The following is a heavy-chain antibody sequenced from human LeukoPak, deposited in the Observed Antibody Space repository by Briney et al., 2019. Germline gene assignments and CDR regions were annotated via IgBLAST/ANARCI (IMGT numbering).Heavy chain of an antibody. CDR2: IIPIFGTA. Sequence: SVKVSFKASGGTFSSYAISWVRQAPGQGLEWMGGIIPIFGTANYAQKFQGRVTITADESTSTAYMELSSLRSEDTAVYYCARVPSDSIVATIGYYFDYWGQGTLVTVSS. CDR1: GGTFSSYA. J-gene: IGHJ4*02. V-gene: IGHV1-69*01. CDR3: ARVPSDSIVATIGYYFDY. D-gene: IGHD5-12*01.